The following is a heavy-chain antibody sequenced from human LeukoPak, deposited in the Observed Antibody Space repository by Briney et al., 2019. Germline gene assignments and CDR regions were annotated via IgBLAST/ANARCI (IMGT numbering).Heavy chain of an antibody. Sequence: GGSLRLSCAASGFTFSSYGMHWVRQAPGKGLEWVAFIRYDGSNKYYADSVKGRFTISRDNSKNTLYLQMNSLRVEDTAIYYCAKGRGYCTGGSCCSDYWGQGTLVTVSS. CDR3: AKGRGYCTGGSCCSDY. CDR1: GFTFSSYG. J-gene: IGHJ4*02. CDR2: IRYDGSNK. V-gene: IGHV3-30*02. D-gene: IGHD2-15*01.